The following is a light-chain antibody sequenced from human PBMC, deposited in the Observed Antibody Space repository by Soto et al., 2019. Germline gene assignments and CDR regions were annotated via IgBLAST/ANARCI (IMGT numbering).Light chain of an antibody. Sequence: QSALTQPASVSGSPGQSITISCTGTSSDVGGYNYVSWYQQHPGKVPKLMIYDVSTRPSGVSNRFSGSKSGNTASLTISWLQAEDEAAYYCSSYTSSSTVIFGGGTQLTVL. V-gene: IGLV2-14*03. CDR3: SSYTSSSTVI. CDR1: SSDVGGYNY. CDR2: DVS. J-gene: IGLJ2*01.